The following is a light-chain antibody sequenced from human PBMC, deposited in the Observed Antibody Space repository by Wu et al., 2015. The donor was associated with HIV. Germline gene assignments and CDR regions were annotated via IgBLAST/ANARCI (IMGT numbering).Light chain of an antibody. J-gene: IGKJ1*01. V-gene: IGKV1-6*01. Sequence: AIQMTQFPSSLSPYVGDRVTITCRASQAIRNDVSWYQQRPGKAPKLLIYGASTLQTGVPSRFSGSGYGTDFSLTISSLQPEDSATYYCLQDYNLWTFGQRDQRWKS. CDR3: LQDYNLWT. CDR2: GAS. CDR1: QAIRND.